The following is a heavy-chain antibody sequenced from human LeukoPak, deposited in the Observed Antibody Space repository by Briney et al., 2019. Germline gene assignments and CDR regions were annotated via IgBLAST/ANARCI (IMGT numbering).Heavy chain of an antibody. J-gene: IGHJ4*02. V-gene: IGHV5-51*01. CDR3: ATKGIEGSRAAFENS. Sequence: GESLQSSCKGSGYNFATHWIGWVRQMPGKGLEWMGIIFPGDCETRYSPSFEGQVTISADRSITTAYLHWSSLKAADTAIYYCATKGIEGSRAAFENSWGQGTPVTVSP. D-gene: IGHD6-13*01. CDR2: IFPGDCET. CDR1: GYNFATHW.